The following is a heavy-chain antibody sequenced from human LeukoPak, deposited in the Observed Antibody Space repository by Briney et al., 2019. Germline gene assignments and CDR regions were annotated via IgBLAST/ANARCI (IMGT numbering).Heavy chain of an antibody. J-gene: IGHJ5*02. CDR2: IIPILGIA. Sequence: SVKVSCKASGGTFSSYAISWVRQAPGQGLEWMGRIIPILGIANYAQKFQGRVTITADKSTSTAYMEPSSLRSEDTAVYYCARTNSGGSWYWFDPWGQGTLVTVSS. V-gene: IGHV1-69*04. CDR3: ARTNSGGSWYWFDP. CDR1: GGTFSSYA. D-gene: IGHD2-15*01.